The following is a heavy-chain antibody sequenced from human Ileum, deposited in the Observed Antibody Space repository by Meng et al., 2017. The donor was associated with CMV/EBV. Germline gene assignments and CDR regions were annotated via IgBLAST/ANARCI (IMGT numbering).Heavy chain of an antibody. CDR1: GFIFSNYE. V-gene: IGHV3-48*03. CDR2: ISNRASAI. D-gene: IGHD5-18*01. J-gene: IGHJ4*02. CDR3: VRDTAMVPL. Sequence: GESLKISCVGTGFIFSNYEMNWVRQAPGKGLEWISFISNRASAIQYADSVKGRFTISRDNSKNSLYLQMNSLRAEDTGIYYCVRDTAMVPLWGQGTQVTVSS.